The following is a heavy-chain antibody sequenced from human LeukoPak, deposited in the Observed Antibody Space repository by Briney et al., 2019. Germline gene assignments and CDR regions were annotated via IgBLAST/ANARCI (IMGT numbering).Heavy chain of an antibody. D-gene: IGHD6-19*01. J-gene: IGHJ3*02. CDR2: IYYSGST. CDR3: ARRVPSPGIAVADHLPDDAFDI. V-gene: IGHV4-61*08. Sequence: NPSETLSLTCTVSGGSISSGGYYWSWIRQPPGKGLEWIGYIYYSGSTNYNPSLKSRVTISVDTSKNQFSLKLSSVTAADTAVYYCARRVPSPGIAVADHLPDDAFDIWGQGTMVTVSS. CDR1: GGSISSGGYY.